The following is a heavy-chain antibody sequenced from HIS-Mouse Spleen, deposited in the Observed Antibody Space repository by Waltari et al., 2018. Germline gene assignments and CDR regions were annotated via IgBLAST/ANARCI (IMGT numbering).Heavy chain of an antibody. CDR1: GYTFTSYY. V-gene: IGHV1-8*01. J-gene: IGHJ4*02. D-gene: IGHD3-3*01. CDR3: ARVYYDFWSGYYY. Sequence: QVQLVQSGAEVKKPGASVKVSCKASGYTFTSYYNNWVRPATGQGLEWMGWMNPNSGNTGYAQKFQGRVTMTRNTSISTAYMELSSLRSEDTAVYYCARVYYDFWSGYYYWGQGTLVTVSS. CDR2: MNPNSGNT.